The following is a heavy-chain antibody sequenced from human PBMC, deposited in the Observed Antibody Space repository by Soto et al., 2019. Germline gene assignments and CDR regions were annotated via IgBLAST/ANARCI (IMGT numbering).Heavy chain of an antibody. V-gene: IGHV4-30-4*01. J-gene: IGHJ6*02. D-gene: IGHD4-17*01. CDR2: IYYSGST. CDR3: ARVWDYGDYITGGMDV. CDR1: GGSISSGDYY. Sequence: KPSETLSLTCTVSGGSISSGDYYWSWIRQPPGKGLEWIGYIYYSGSTYYNPSLKSRVTISVDTSKNQFSLKLSSVTAADTAVYYCARVWDYGDYITGGMDVWGQGTTVTVSS.